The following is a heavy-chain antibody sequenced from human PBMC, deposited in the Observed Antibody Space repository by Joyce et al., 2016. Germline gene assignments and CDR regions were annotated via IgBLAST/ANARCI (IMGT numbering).Heavy chain of an antibody. V-gene: IGHV1-3*01. CDR1: GYTFTSYA. CDR2: INAGNGHT. J-gene: IGHJ4*02. CDR3: ARVRNAGSKQYVNYYFDY. D-gene: IGHD3-10*01. Sequence: QVQLVQSGAEVKKPGASVKVSCKASGYTFTSYAMHWVRKAPGQRLEWMGWINAGNGHTKYSQKFQGRVTITRDTSASTAYMELSSLRSEDTAVYYCARVRNAGSKQYVNYYFDYWGQGTLVTVSS.